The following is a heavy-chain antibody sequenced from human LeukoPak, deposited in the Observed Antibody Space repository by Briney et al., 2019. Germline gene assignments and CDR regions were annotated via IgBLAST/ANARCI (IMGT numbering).Heavy chain of an antibody. CDR2: ISGSGGST. D-gene: IGHD2-15*01. V-gene: IGHV3-23*01. CDR1: GFTFSSYA. Sequence: GGSLRLSCEASGFTFSSYAMSWVRQAPGQGLEWISCISGSGGSTYYAHSVRGRFTISKDGSKGTLYMQLKSLRAEDTAVYYCAKYSAVCGYCGGGGCSLCGFDYWGQGPLVSVSS. J-gene: IGHJ4*02. CDR3: AKYSAVCGYCGGGGCSLCGFDY.